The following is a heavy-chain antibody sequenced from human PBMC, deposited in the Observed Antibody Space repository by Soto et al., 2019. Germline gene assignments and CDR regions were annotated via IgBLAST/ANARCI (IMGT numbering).Heavy chain of an antibody. V-gene: IGHV3-53*01. D-gene: IGHD3-3*01. CDR1: GFTVSSNY. Sequence: EVPLVESGGGLIQPGGSLRLSCAASGFTVSSNYMSWVRQAPGKGLEWVSVIYSGGSTYYADSVKGRFTISRDNSKNTQYLQMNNRRAEDTAVYYCARGTLFGVVRTMYYGMDVRGQGTTVTVSS. J-gene: IGHJ6*02. CDR3: ARGTLFGVVRTMYYGMDV. CDR2: IYSGGST.